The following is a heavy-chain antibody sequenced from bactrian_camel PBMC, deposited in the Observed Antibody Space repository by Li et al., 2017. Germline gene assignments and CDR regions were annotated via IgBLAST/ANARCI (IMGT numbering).Heavy chain of an antibody. CDR1: GFPFRRAT. CDR3: AADPLDCYTGSTDY. D-gene: IGHD3*01. CDR2: AYTGDGNA. Sequence: VQLVESGGDSVQAGGSLRLSCVASGFPFRRATISWIRQRPGKDRERVASAYTGDGNAYYADSVRGRFTISRDNAKNTVHLQMSRLKTEDTAVHFCAADPLDCYTGSTDYWGQGTQVTVS. V-gene: IGHV3S40*01. J-gene: IGHJ4*01.